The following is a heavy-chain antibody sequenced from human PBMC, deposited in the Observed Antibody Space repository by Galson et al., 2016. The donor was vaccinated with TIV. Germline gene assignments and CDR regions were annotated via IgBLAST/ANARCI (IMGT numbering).Heavy chain of an antibody. CDR3: ARDSGMSTIKDY. CDR2: IGGSGGSP. V-gene: IGHV3-23*01. J-gene: IGHJ4*02. D-gene: IGHD5-24*01. CDR1: GFTFGSYA. Sequence: SLRLSCAASGFTFGSYAMNWVRQAPGKGLEWVSSIGGSGGSPYYADSLEGRFTISRDNSKNTLYLQMNSLRAEDTAVYYCARDSGMSTIKDYWGQGTLVTVSS.